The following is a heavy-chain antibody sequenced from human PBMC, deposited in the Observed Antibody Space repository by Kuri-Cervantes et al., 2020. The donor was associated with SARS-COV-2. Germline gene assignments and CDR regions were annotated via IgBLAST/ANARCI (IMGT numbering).Heavy chain of an antibody. Sequence: GSLRLSCAVYGGSLSGSYWYWIRQSPGKRLEWVGEVNQNGGANYNPSLTSRVTISVDPSKAQFSLNLISVNAADTAVYYCARVGGYRSGHNWFDPWGQGTLVTVSS. CDR2: VNQNGGA. D-gene: IGHD5-18*01. CDR1: GGSLSGSY. J-gene: IGHJ5*02. CDR3: ARVGGYRSGHNWFDP. V-gene: IGHV4-34*01.